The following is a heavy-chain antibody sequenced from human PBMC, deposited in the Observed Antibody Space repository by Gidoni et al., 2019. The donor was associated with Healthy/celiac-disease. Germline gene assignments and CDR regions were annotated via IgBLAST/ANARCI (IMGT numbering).Heavy chain of an antibody. CDR2: ISWNSGSI. CDR3: AKDGSSSRYRGYYYYGMDV. CDR1: GFTFDDYA. V-gene: IGHV3-9*01. Sequence: EVQLVEYGGGLVQPGRSLRLSCAASGFTFDDYAMPWVRPAPGKGLEWVSGISWNSGSIGYADSVKGRFTISRDNAKNSLYLQMNSLRAEDTALYYCAKDGSSSRYRGYYYYGMDVWGQGTTVTVSS. D-gene: IGHD6-6*01. J-gene: IGHJ6*02.